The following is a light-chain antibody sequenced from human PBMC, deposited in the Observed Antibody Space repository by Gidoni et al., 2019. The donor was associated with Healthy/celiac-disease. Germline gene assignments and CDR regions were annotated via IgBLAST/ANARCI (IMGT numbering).Light chain of an antibody. V-gene: IGKV1-33*01. J-gene: IGKJ4*02. Sequence: DIQMTQSPSSLSASVGDRVTITCQASQDISNYLNWYQQKPGKAPKLLIYDASNLETGVPSRSSGSGTGTDFTFTIRSLEHEEIETYHCKQYDNRAFGGGTKVEIK. CDR3: KQYDNRA. CDR2: DAS. CDR1: QDISNY.